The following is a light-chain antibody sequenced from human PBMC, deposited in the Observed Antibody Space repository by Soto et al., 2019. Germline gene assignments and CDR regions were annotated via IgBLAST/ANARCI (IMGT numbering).Light chain of an antibody. J-gene: IGKJ1*01. CDR1: QSISSW. Sequence: DIQMTQSPSTLSASVGDRVTITCRASQSISSWLAWYQQKPGKAPKILIYDASNLESGVASRFSGSGSGTEFTLTISSLQPDDFANSYCQQYNSYSWTFGQGTKVEI. V-gene: IGKV1-5*01. CDR3: QQYNSYSWT. CDR2: DAS.